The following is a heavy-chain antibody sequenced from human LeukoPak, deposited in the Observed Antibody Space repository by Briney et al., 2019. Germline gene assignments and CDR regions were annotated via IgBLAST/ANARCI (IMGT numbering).Heavy chain of an antibody. J-gene: IGHJ4*02. Sequence: SVKVSCKASGYTFTRYDINWVRQAPGQGLEWMGGIIPFFGKAGYAQKFQGRVTITADDSTNTAHMELSSLRSEDTAVYFCATAHSSGWYFFDYWGQGTLVTVSS. V-gene: IGHV1-69*13. CDR3: ATAHSSGWYFFDY. CDR2: IIPFFGKA. D-gene: IGHD6-19*01. CDR1: GYTFTRYD.